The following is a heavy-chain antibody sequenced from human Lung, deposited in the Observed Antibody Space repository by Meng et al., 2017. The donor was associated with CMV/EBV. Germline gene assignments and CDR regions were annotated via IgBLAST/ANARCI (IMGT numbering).Heavy chain of an antibody. V-gene: IGHV1-18*01. D-gene: IGHD6-19*01. J-gene: IGHJ4*02. CDR1: GYIFTKYG. Sequence: SVTVSCQASGYIFTKYGVNWMRQAPGQGPEWMGWISAYNGDTMYAPKVQGRVTMTTDTSTSTAYMELRGLRSDDTAVYYCARDAGTIAVSGIGDYWGQGTXVTVDS. CDR2: ISAYNGDT. CDR3: ARDAGTIAVSGIGDY.